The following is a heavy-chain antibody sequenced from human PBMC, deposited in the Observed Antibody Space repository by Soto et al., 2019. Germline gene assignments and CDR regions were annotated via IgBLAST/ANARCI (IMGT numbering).Heavy chain of an antibody. CDR1: GFTFSSYG. CDR3: ARDGAILEWLPHFDY. V-gene: IGHV3-33*01. CDR2: IWYDGSNK. D-gene: IGHD3-3*01. Sequence: QVQLVESGGGVVQPGRSPRLSCAASGFTFSSYGMHWVRQAPGKGLEWVAVIWYDGSNKYYADSVKGRFTISRDNSKNTLYLQMNSLRAEDTAVYYCARDGAILEWLPHFDYWGQGTLVTVSS. J-gene: IGHJ4*02.